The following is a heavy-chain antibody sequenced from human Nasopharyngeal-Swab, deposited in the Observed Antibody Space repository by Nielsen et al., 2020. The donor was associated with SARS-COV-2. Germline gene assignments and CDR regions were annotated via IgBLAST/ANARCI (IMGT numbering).Heavy chain of an antibody. Sequence: GPLRLSCTVSGGSISSYYCSWIRQPAGKGLEWIGRIYTSGITNYNPSPKSPVTISVDTSKNQYSLKLSSVTAADTAVYYCARSYVVTTLDWFGPWGQGTLVTVSS. J-gene: IGHJ5*02. V-gene: IGHV4-4*07. CDR1: GGSISSYY. CDR3: ARSYVVTTLDWFGP. D-gene: IGHD2-21*02. CDR2: IYTSGIT.